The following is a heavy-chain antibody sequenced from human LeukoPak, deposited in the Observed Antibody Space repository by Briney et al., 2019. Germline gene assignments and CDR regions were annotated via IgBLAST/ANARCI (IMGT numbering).Heavy chain of an antibody. CDR1: GFTFSSYS. D-gene: IGHD3-22*01. V-gene: IGHV3-21*01. Sequence: TGGSLRLSCGASGFTFSSYSMKWVRQAPGKGLEWVSSISSSSSYIYYADSVKGRFTISRDNAKNSLYLQMNSLRAEDTAVYYCARVVWDSSDYYIDFWGQGTLVTVSS. CDR3: ARVVWDSSDYYIDF. J-gene: IGHJ4*02. CDR2: ISSSSSYI.